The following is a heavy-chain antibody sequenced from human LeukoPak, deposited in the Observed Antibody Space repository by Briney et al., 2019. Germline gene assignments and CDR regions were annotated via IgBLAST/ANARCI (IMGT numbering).Heavy chain of an antibody. J-gene: IGHJ4*02. V-gene: IGHV3-30*18. CDR2: ISYEERDK. Sequence: GGSLRLSCAVSGFTSRNYGMHGVREAPGKGLDWVAVISYEERDKYYGDSVKGRFTISRDNSKNTLFLQMNSLRAEDTAVYFCAKDFRRADYYDSSGYYRMIDYWGQGTLVTVSS. CDR3: AKDFRRADYYDSSGYYRMIDY. CDR1: GFTSRNYG. D-gene: IGHD3-22*01.